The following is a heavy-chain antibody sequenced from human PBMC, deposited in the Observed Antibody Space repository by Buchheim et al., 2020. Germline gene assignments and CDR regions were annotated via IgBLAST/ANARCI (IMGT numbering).Heavy chain of an antibody. CDR2: IYYSGTT. CDR1: GGSTSSSSYY. CDR3: AFHRGKLNWFDP. Sequence: QLQLQESGPGLVKPSETLSLTCTVSGGSTSSSSYYWGWIRQPPGKGLEWIGSIYYSGTTYYNPSLKSRVTISVDTSKNQFSLKLSSVTAADTAVYYCAFHRGKLNWFDPWGQGTL. J-gene: IGHJ5*02. V-gene: IGHV4-39*01.